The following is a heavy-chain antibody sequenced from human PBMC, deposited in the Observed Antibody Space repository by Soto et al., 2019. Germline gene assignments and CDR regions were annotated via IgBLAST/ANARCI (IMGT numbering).Heavy chain of an antibody. D-gene: IGHD4-4*01. J-gene: IGHJ4*02. V-gene: IGHV3-72*01. CDR2: SRDKANSYTT. CDR1: GFTFSDHY. Sequence: EVQLVESGGGLVQPGGSLRLSCAASGFTFSDHYMDWVRQAPGKGLEWVGRSRDKANSYTTEYAASVKGRLTISRDASESSLYLQMNSLQTEDTAVYSCARARPSSNRYFDYWGQGILVTVSS. CDR3: ARARPSSNRYFDY.